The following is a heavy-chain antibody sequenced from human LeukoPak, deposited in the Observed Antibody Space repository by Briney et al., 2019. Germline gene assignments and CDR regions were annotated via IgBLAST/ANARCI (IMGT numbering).Heavy chain of an antibody. D-gene: IGHD3-22*01. J-gene: IGHJ4*02. CDR1: GFTFSSYG. V-gene: IGHV3-33*06. Sequence: PGGSLRLSCAASGFTFSSYGMHWVRQAPGKGLEWVAVIWYDGSNKYYADSVKGRFTISRDNSKNTLYLQMNSLRAEDTAVYYCAEVYYYDSSGYYELDYWGQGTLVTVSS. CDR2: IWYDGSNK. CDR3: AEVYYYDSSGYYELDY.